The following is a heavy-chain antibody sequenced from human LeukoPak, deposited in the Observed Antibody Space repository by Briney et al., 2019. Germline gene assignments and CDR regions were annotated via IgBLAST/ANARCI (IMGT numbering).Heavy chain of an antibody. V-gene: IGHV4-61*02. CDR2: IYTSGST. Sequence: PSQTLSLTCTVSGGSISSGSYYWSWIRQPAGKGLEWIGRIYTSGSTNYNPSLKSRVTISVDTSKNQFSLKLSSVTAADTAVYYCARTYVPPWYFDLWGRGTLVTVSS. J-gene: IGHJ2*01. CDR3: ARTYVPPWYFDL. D-gene: IGHD2-2*01. CDR1: GGSISSGSYY.